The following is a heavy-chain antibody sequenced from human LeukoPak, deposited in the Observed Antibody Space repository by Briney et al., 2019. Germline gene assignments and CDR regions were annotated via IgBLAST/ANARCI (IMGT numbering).Heavy chain of an antibody. D-gene: IGHD3-10*01. J-gene: IGHJ4*02. Sequence: PGGSLRLSCAASGFTFSTYGMHWVRQAPGKGLEWVSFIRYVGINKYYADSVKGRFTISRDNAKNSLYLQMNSLRAEDTAVYYCARDRANFDYWGQGTLVTVSS. CDR1: GFTFSTYG. CDR3: ARDRANFDY. CDR2: IRYVGINK. V-gene: IGHV3-30*02.